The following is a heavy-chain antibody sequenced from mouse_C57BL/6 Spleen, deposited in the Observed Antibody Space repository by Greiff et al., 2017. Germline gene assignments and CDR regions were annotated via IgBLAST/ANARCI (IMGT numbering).Heavy chain of an antibody. D-gene: IGHD1-1*02. CDR2: IYPGDGDT. Sequence: QVQLKQSGPELVKPGASVKISCKASGYAFSSSWMNWVKQRPGKGLEWIGRIYPGDGDTNYNGKFKGKATLTADKSSSTAYMQLSSLTSEDSAVYFCARGGYYGMDYWGQGTSVTVSS. J-gene: IGHJ4*01. CDR1: GYAFSSSW. V-gene: IGHV1-82*01. CDR3: ARGGYYGMDY.